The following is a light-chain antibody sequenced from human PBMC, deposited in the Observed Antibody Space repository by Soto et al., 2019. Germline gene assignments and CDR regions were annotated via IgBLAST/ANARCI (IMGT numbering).Light chain of an antibody. CDR2: DVI. J-gene: IGLJ1*01. CDR3: NSYRASSTTHYV. CDR1: TIKVGGYNN. V-gene: IGLV2-14*03. Sequence: QSALLQPAPRSGPPGRWIPTPATGTTIKVGGYNNVSWYQQHPGKAPKLMFYDVINRPSWVSNRFSGSKPGNTASLTISGLQAEDEADYYCNSYRASSTTHYVFGTGTKLTVL.